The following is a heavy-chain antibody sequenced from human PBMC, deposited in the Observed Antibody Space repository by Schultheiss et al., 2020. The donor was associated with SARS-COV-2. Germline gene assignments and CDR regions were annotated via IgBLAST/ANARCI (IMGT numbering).Heavy chain of an antibody. J-gene: IGHJ5*02. Sequence: SETLSLTCTVSGGSISSYYWSWIRQPAGKGLEWIGSIYNSGSTFYNSSLKSRVTISVDTSKNQFFLRLTSVTAADTAVYYCARGYCSDTNSPSPDNWLDPWGQGTLVTVSS. CDR3: ARGYCSDTNSPSPDNWLDP. V-gene: IGHV4-4*07. D-gene: IGHD2-2*01. CDR1: GGSISSYY. CDR2: IYNSGST.